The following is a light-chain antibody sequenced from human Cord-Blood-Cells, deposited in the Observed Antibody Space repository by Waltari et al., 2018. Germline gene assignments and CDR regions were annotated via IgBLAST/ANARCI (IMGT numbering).Light chain of an antibody. Sequence: QSALTQPASVSRSPGQSITISCTGTSSDVGSYNLVPWYQQHPGKAPKLIIYEGSKRPSGVANRFSGSKSGNTASLTISGLQAEDEADYYCCSYAGSSTVFGGGTKLTVL. J-gene: IGLJ3*02. V-gene: IGLV2-23*01. CDR1: SSDVGSYNL. CDR3: CSYAGSSTV. CDR2: EGS.